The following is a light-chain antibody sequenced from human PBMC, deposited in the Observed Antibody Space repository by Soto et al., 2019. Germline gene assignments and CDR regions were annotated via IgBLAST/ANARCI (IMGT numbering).Light chain of an antibody. CDR2: WGS. Sequence: EIVMTQSPLSLSVTPGEPASISCRSSQSLLHSNGYNYFDWYLQKPGQSQQLLIYWGSNRASGVPGRFSGSGSGTDFTLKISRVEAEDVGVYYCMQALQTPPYTFGQGTKLEIK. CDR1: QSLLHSNGYNY. V-gene: IGKV2-28*01. J-gene: IGKJ2*01. CDR3: MQALQTPPYT.